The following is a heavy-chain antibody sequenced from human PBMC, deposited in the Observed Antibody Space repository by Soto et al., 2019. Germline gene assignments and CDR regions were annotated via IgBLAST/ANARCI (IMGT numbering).Heavy chain of an antibody. Sequence: EVQLVQSGGVAVQPGGSLRLSCAASGFSLSYDWMHWVRQAPRKGLVYVSRINIDGSTTPYADSVKGRFTISRDNAKNTVYLKMNSLSDKDTDVYYCVRIRRGYGYTFGYWGQGTLVTVS. CDR1: GFSLSYDW. V-gene: IGHV3-74*01. CDR3: VRIRRGYGYTFGY. J-gene: IGHJ4*02. D-gene: IGHD5-12*01. CDR2: INIDGSTT.